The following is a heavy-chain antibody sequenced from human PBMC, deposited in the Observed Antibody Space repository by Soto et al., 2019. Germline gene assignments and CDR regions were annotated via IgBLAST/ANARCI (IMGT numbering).Heavy chain of an antibody. CDR3: ARVNYDILTGYYRSGYYYYYMDV. V-gene: IGHV1-18*01. CDR1: GYTFTSYG. D-gene: IGHD3-9*01. CDR2: ISAYNGNT. Sequence: QVPLVQSGAEVKKPGASVKVSCKASGYTFTSYGISWVRQAPGQGLEWMGWISAYNGNTNYAQKLQGRVTMTTDTSTSTAYMELRSLRSDDTAVYYCARVNYDILTGYYRSGYYYYYMDVWGKGTTVTVSS. J-gene: IGHJ6*03.